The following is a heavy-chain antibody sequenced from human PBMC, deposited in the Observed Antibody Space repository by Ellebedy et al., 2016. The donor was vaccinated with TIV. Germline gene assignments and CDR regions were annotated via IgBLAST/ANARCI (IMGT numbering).Heavy chain of an antibody. J-gene: IGHJ6*02. Sequence: GESLKISCSGSGFTFSTYAMHWVRQAPGKGLEYVSAISSNGGSTYYEDSVKGRFTISRDNSTNTLYLQMSSLRAEDTAVYYCVKDRVGYCSSISCLHYGMDVWGQGTTVTVSS. D-gene: IGHD2-2*01. CDR1: GFTFSTYA. V-gene: IGHV3-64D*09. CDR2: ISSNGGST. CDR3: VKDRVGYCSSISCLHYGMDV.